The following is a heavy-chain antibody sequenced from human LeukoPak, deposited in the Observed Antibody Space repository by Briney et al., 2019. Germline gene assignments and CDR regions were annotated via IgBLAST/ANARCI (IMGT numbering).Heavy chain of an antibody. J-gene: IGHJ1*01. V-gene: IGHV3-11*01. CDR2: ISSGGDIM. Sequence: GGSLRLSCAASGLRFSDYYVSWMRQAPGKGLQWVSYISSGGDIMHYADSVKGRFTISRDNSKNTLYLQMNSLRAEDTAVYYCAKQYSSDWNGLAEYFQHWGQGTLLTVSS. D-gene: IGHD6-19*01. CDR3: AKQYSSDWNGLAEYFQH. CDR1: GLRFSDYY.